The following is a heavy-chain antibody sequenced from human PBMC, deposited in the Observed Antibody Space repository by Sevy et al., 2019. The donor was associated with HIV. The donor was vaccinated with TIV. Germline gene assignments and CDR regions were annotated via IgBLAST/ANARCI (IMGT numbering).Heavy chain of an antibody. CDR1: GFTFSKYS. V-gene: IGHV3-23*01. CDR2: LSFGCGEI. CDR3: ASEGCTKPHYY. D-gene: IGHD2-8*01. J-gene: IGHJ4*02. Sequence: GGSLRLPCAASGFTFSKYSMSWVRQPPGKGLEWVSTLSFGCGEINYANSVKGRFTISRDNSKSSVHLQMNNLRPEDTAVYYCASEGCTKPHYYWGQGTLVTVSS.